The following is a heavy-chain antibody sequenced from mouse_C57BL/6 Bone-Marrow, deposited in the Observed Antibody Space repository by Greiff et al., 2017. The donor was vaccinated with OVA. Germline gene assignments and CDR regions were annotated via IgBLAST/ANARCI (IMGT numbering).Heavy chain of an antibody. Sequence: EVQLQESGPELVKPGASVKIPCKASGYTFTDYNMDWVKQSHGKSLEWIGDINPNNGGTIYNQKFKGKATLTVDKSSSTAYMELRSLTSEDTAVYYCARFITTGWDYFDYWGQGTTLTVSS. CDR1: GYTFTDYN. CDR3: ARFITTGWDYFDY. CDR2: INPNNGGT. D-gene: IGHD1-1*01. J-gene: IGHJ2*01. V-gene: IGHV1-18*01.